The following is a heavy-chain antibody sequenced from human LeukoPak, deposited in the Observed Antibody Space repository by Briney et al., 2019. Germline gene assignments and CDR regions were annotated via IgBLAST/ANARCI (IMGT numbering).Heavy chain of an antibody. CDR2: IVVGSGNT. CDR3: AASPDYYDSSGYSYYFDY. J-gene: IGHJ4*02. Sequence: TSVTLSCAASGFTFTSSAVQWVRQARGQRLEWIGWIVVGSGNTNYAQKFQERVTITRDMSTSTAYMELSSLRSEDTAVYYCAASPDYYDSSGYSYYFDYWGQGTLVTVSS. D-gene: IGHD3-22*01. V-gene: IGHV1-58*01. CDR1: GFTFTSSA.